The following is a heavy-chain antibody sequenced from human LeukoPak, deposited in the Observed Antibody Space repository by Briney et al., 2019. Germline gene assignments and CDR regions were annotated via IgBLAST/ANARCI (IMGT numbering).Heavy chain of an antibody. Sequence: PGGSLRLSCAASGFTFSDAWMNWVRQAPGKGLEWVGRIKSKADGETTDYAAPVQGRFIVSRDDSTATLYLQMNSLQTEDTAVYYCTTGGSVITVTRSYDFWGQGTLVTVSS. D-gene: IGHD4-17*01. J-gene: IGHJ4*02. CDR3: TTGGSVITVTRSYDF. V-gene: IGHV3-15*07. CDR1: GFTFSDAW. CDR2: IKSKADGETT.